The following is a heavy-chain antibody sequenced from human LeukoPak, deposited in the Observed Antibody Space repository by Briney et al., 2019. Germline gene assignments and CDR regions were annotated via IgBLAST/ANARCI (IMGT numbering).Heavy chain of an antibody. CDR1: GFTFSSYW. V-gene: IGHV3-7*01. D-gene: IGHD3-3*01. J-gene: IGHJ4*02. CDR2: IKQDGSEK. CDR3: ARGPTYYDFWSGYYHFDY. Sequence: PGGSLRLSCAASGFTFSSYWMSWVRQAPGKGLEWVANIKQDGSEKYYVDSVKGRFTISRDNAKNSLYLQVNSLRAEDTAVYYCARGPTYYDFWSGYYHFDYWGQGTLVTVSS.